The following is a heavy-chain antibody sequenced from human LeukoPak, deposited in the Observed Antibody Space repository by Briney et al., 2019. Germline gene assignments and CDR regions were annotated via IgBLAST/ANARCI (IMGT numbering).Heavy chain of an antibody. V-gene: IGHV4-30-4*01. Sequence: TSETLSLTCTVSGGSISSGDYYWSWIRQPPGKGLEWIGYIYYSGSTYYNPSPKSRVTISVDTSKNQFSLKLSSVTAADTAVYYCARASGDYDILTGYYPGGWFDPWGQGTLVTVSS. CDR3: ARASGDYDILTGYYPGGWFDP. J-gene: IGHJ5*02. CDR1: GGSISSGDYY. D-gene: IGHD3-9*01. CDR2: IYYSGST.